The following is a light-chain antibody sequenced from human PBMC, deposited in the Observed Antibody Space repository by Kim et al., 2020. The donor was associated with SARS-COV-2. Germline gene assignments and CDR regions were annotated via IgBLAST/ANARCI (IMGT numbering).Light chain of an antibody. CDR3: QQYGNSPYT. CDR2: GAY. Sequence: LSPGERATLSYSASQSVSSSYLGWYQQRPGQAPRLLIYGAYYRATGIPDRFSGSGSGTDFTLTISRLEPEDFAVYYCQQYGNSPYTFGQGTKLEI. CDR1: QSVSSSY. V-gene: IGKV3-20*01. J-gene: IGKJ2*01.